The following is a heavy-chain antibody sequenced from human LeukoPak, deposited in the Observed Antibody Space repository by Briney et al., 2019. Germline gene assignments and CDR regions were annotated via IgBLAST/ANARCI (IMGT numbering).Heavy chain of an antibody. Sequence: GGSLRLSCAASGCTFSSYAMHWVRQAPGKGLEWVAVISYDGSNKYYADSVKGRFTISRDNSKNTLYLQMNRLRAEDTAVYYCAMTAGGRYFDWLLGFDYWGQGTLVTVSS. CDR3: AMTAGGRYFDWLLGFDY. CDR2: ISYDGSNK. J-gene: IGHJ4*02. D-gene: IGHD3-9*01. CDR1: GCTFSSYA. V-gene: IGHV3-30*04.